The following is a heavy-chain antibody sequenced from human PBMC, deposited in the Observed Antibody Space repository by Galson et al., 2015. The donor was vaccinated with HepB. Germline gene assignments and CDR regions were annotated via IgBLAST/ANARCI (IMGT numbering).Heavy chain of an antibody. CDR2: IYSGGST. CDR3: ARLPTAAAGTRPTYYYYGMDV. V-gene: IGHV3-66*04. CDR1: GFTVSSNY. D-gene: IGHD6-13*01. Sequence: SLRLSCAASGFTVSSNYMSWVRQAPGKGLEWVSVIYSGGSTYYADSVKGRFTISRDNSKNTLYLQMNSLRAEDTAVYYCARLPTAAAGTRPTYYYYGMDVWGQGTAVTVSS. J-gene: IGHJ6*02.